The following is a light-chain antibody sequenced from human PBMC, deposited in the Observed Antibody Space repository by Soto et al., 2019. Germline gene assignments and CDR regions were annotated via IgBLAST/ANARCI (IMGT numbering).Light chain of an antibody. Sequence: ITRRASQGIRNDLAWFQQKPGKAPKRLIYAASNWESGVPSRFSGSGSGTEFTLTISCLQPEDFAIYFCQQHSTSPGTFGQGTKVDIK. J-gene: IGKJ1*01. V-gene: IGKV1-17*01. CDR3: QQHSTSPGT. CDR2: AAS. CDR1: QGIRND.